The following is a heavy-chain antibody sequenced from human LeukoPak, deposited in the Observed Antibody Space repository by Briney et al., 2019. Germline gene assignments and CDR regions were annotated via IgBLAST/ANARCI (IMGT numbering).Heavy chain of an antibody. J-gene: IGHJ4*02. CDR2: LNWDGSRT. Sequence: GGSLRLSCVWSEFTFVEYALHWVHEPQGQGLEWVSLLNWDGSRTYYAGSVKGRFTISRDNNKNSLFLQMNNLRPEDTALYYCAKTGSDDYGEYFDYWGRGTLVTVSS. V-gene: IGHV3-43D*03. D-gene: IGHD4-17*01. CDR3: AKTGSDDYGEYFDY. CDR1: EFTFVEYA.